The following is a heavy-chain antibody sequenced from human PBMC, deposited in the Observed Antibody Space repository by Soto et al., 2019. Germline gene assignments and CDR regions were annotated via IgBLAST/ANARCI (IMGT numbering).Heavy chain of an antibody. Sequence: ESGGGLVQPGGSLKLSCAASGFTFSSSALHWVRQASGKGLEWVGRIRSKGNNYATAYGASLKGRFTISRDDSKNTAYLQMNSLNTEDTAVYYCSRQASDFWSGKPQYYMDVWGKGTTVTVSS. V-gene: IGHV3-73*01. CDR2: IRSKGNNYAT. CDR3: SRQASDFWSGKPQYYMDV. CDR1: GFTFSSSA. D-gene: IGHD3-3*01. J-gene: IGHJ6*03.